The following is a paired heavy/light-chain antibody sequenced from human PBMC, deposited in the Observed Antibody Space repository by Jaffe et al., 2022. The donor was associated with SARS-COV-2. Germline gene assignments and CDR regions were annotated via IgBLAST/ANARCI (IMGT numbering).Light chain of an antibody. CDR3: SSYTSTNTLV. Sequence: QSALTQPPSVSGSPGQSVTISCTGSSSDVGGYNRVFWYQQPPGTAPKLMIFDVTDRPSGVPDRFSGSKSGNTASLTISGLQAEDEADYYCSSYTSTNTLVFGGGTKLTVL. CDR1: SSDVGGYNR. J-gene: IGLJ3*02. CDR2: DVT. V-gene: IGLV2-18*02.
Heavy chain of an antibody. Sequence: QVQLQESGPRLVKPSDTLSLTCAVSGFSIGINTWWGWIRQPPGKGLEWIGYIDYRGSPNYNSSLTSRLTLSVDTSKNQFSLKLNFVTAVDTAVYYCAKIHCPRSSCYVDHWGQGTLVTVSS. D-gene: IGHD2-2*01. J-gene: IGHJ5*02. CDR3: AKIHCPRSSCYVDH. CDR1: GFSIGINTW. CDR2: IDYRGSP. V-gene: IGHV4-28*01.